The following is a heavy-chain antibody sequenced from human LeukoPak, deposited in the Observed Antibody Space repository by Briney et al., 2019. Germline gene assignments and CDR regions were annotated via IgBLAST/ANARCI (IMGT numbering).Heavy chain of an antibody. J-gene: IGHJ3*02. V-gene: IGHV4-61*02. CDR3: AREPPTHYDFWSGYYTGAFDI. CDR1: GGSISSGSYY. CDR2: IYTSGST. D-gene: IGHD3-3*01. Sequence: PSETLSLTCTVSGGSISSGSYYWSWIRQPAGKGLEWIGRIYTSGSTNYSPSLKSRVTISVDTSKNQCTLKLSSVTAADTAVYYCAREPPTHYDFWSGYYTGAFDIWGQGTMVTVSS.